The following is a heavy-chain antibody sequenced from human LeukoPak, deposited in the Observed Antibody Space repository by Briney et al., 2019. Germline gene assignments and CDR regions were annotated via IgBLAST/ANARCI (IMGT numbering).Heavy chain of an antibody. Sequence: GGSLRLSCAASGFTFSSYWMSWVRQAPGKGLEWVANIKQDGSEKYYVDSVKGRFTISRDNAKNSLYLQMNSLRAEDTAVYYCASSPYDTLTGYKYNWFDPWGQGTLVTVSS. CDR3: ASSPYDTLTGYKYNWFDP. CDR2: IKQDGSEK. J-gene: IGHJ5*02. D-gene: IGHD3-9*01. V-gene: IGHV3-7*01. CDR1: GFTFSSYW.